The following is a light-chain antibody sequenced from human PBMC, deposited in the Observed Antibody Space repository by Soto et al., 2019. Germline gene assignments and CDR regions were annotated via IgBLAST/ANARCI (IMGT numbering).Light chain of an antibody. CDR2: GAS. J-gene: IGKJ1*01. CDR3: QHFGSSRGK. CDR1: QSVDSSY. V-gene: IGKV3-20*01. Sequence: EIVWTQSPGTLSLSPGERATLSCRASQSVDSSYLAWYHQRPGQAPRLLIYGASSRATGIPDRFSGSGSGTDFTLTISRLEPEDFEVYYCQHFGSSRGKFRKGTKVNI.